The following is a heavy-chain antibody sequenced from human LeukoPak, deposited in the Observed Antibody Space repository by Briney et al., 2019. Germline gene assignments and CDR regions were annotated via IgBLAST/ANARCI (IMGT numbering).Heavy chain of an antibody. CDR2: ISETGDVT. CDR3: ARDSSHYLGSSDY. Sequence: GGSLRLSCVVSGFSFGSYPMSWVRQAPGKGLEWVSVISETGDVTHYADSMKGRFTISRDNIKNTLNLQMNSLRAEDTAIYYCARDSSHYLGSSDYWGQGTLVTVSS. D-gene: IGHD6-6*01. J-gene: IGHJ4*02. CDR1: GFSFGSYP. V-gene: IGHV3-23*01.